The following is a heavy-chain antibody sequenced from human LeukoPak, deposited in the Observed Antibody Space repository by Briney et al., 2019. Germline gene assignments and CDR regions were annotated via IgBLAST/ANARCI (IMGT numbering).Heavy chain of an antibody. Sequence: GGSLRLSCAASGFTFDDYAMHWVRQAPGKGLEWVSGISWNSGSIGYADSVKGRFTISRDNAKNSLYLQMNSRRAEDMALYYCAKDAGYSSSWPYFDYWGQGTLGTVSS. D-gene: IGHD6-13*01. V-gene: IGHV3-9*03. CDR2: ISWNSGSI. J-gene: IGHJ4*02. CDR3: AKDAGYSSSWPYFDY. CDR1: GFTFDDYA.